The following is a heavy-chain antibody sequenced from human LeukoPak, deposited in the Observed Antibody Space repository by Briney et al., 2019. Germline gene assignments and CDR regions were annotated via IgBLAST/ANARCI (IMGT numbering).Heavy chain of an antibody. D-gene: IGHD2-15*01. Sequence: SETLSLTCTVSGGSISSGSHYWSWIRQPAGNGLEWIGRIYNSESTNYNRSLRSRVIISADTSKNQFSLKLSSVTAADTAVYYCARSYCSGGSCYHFDFWGQGTLVTVSS. CDR1: GGSISSGSHY. CDR2: IYNSEST. CDR3: ARSYCSGGSCYHFDF. J-gene: IGHJ4*02. V-gene: IGHV4-61*02.